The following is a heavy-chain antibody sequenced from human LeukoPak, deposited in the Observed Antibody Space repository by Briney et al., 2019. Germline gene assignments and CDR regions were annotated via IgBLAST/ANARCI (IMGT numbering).Heavy chain of an antibody. CDR3: ASGSGYYVGQFDY. Sequence: PSETLSLTCAVYGGSISSYYWSCIRQPPGKGLEWLGYIYYSGSTNYNPSLKSRVTISVDTSKNQFSLKLSSVTAADTAVYYCASGSGYYVGQFDYWGQGTLVTVSS. V-gene: IGHV4-59*01. D-gene: IGHD1-26*01. CDR2: IYYSGST. CDR1: GGSISSYY. J-gene: IGHJ4*02.